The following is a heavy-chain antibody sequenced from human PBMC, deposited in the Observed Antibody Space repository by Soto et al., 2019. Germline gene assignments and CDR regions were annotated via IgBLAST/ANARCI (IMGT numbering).Heavy chain of an antibody. J-gene: IGHJ5*02. CDR2: TYYRSKWYN. V-gene: IGHV6-1*01. D-gene: IGHD6-6*01. CDR1: GYSVSSNSAA. CDR3: ARGTGIAARPRFDP. Sequence: SHTRSLTCAISGYSVSSNSAAWNLIRQSPSRGLEWPGRTYYRSKWYNDHAVSVKSRITINPDTSKNQFSLQLNSVTPEDTAVYYCARGTGIAARPRFDPWGQGTLVTVSS.